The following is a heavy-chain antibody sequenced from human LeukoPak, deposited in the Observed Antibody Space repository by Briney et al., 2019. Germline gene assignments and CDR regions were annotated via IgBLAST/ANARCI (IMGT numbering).Heavy chain of an antibody. CDR3: ARDRIGNYEDSSGYYSFDY. Sequence: ASVKVSCKASGYTFTSYAMHWVRQAPGQRLEWMGWINAGNGNTKYSQEFQGRVTITRDTSASTAYMELSSLRSEDTAVYYCARDRIGNYEDSSGYYSFDYWGQGTLVTVSS. D-gene: IGHD3-22*01. V-gene: IGHV1-3*03. CDR2: INAGNGNT. CDR1: GYTFTSYA. J-gene: IGHJ4*02.